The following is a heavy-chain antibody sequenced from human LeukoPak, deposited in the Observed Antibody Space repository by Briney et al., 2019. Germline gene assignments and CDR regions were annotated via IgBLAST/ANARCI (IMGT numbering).Heavy chain of an antibody. CDR3: ARDDYYDTSGYSQDD. D-gene: IGHD3-22*01. CDR2: ISSSSDSI. J-gene: IGHJ4*02. CDR1: GFTFSDSN. V-gene: IGHV3-48*01. Sequence: GVSLRLSCAASGFTFSDSNMNWVRQAPGKGLEWVSYISSSSDSIYYADSVKGRFTISRDNAKNSLYLQMNSLRAEDTAGYFCARDDYYDTSGYSQDDWGQGTLVIVSS.